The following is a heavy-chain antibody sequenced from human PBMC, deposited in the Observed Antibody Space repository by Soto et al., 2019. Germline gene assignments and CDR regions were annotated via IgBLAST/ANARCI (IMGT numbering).Heavy chain of an antibody. CDR2: IYYSGST. D-gene: IGHD2-21*01. V-gene: IGHV4-30-4*01. CDR1: GDSISSGDYY. J-gene: IGHJ6*02. Sequence: SETLSLTCTVSGDSISSGDYYWSWIRQPPGKGLEWIGLIYYSGSTHYNPSLKSRLTISVNTSKNQFSLKLTSVTAADTAVYYCAASCVACGGFNYYGMDVWGQGTTVTVSS. CDR3: AASCVACGGFNYYGMDV.